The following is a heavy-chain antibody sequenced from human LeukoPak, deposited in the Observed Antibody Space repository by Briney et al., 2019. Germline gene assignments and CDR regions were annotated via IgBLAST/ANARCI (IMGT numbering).Heavy chain of an antibody. CDR3: ARDIDYAGGRDY. V-gene: IGHV1-2*02. CDR1: GYTFTSYY. J-gene: IGHJ4*02. Sequence: GASVKVSCKASGYTFTSYYMHWVRQAPGQGLEWMGWINPNSGGTNYAQKFQGRVTMTRDTSISTAYMELSRLRSDDTAVYYCARDIDYAGGRDYWGQGTLVTVSS. D-gene: IGHD4-23*01. CDR2: INPNSGGT.